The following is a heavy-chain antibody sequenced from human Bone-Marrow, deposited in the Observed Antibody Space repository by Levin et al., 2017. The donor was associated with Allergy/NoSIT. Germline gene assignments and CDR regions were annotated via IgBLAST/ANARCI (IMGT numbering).Heavy chain of an antibody. CDR3: AREHYDFWSGYFGPHWFDP. CDR2: IYYSGST. D-gene: IGHD3-3*01. V-gene: IGHV4-59*01. CDR1: GGSISSYY. Sequence: SETLSLTCTVSGGSISSYYWSWIRQPPGKGLEWIGYIYYSGSTNYNPSLKSRVTISVNTSKNQFSLKVSSVTAADTAVYYCAREHYDFWSGYFGPHWFDPWGQGTLVTVSS. J-gene: IGHJ5*02.